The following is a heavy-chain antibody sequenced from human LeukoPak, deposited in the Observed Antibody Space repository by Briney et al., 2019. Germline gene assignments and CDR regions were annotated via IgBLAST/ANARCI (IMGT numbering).Heavy chain of an antibody. V-gene: IGHV4-59*01. CDR1: GGSISSYY. Sequence: SETLSLTCTVAGGSISSYYWSWIRQPPGKGLEWSGYIYYSGSTNYNPSLKSRVTISVDTSKNQFSLKLSSVTAEYTAVYYCARVAHSSRLGNAFDSLGQGTMVTVSS. CDR3: ARVAHSSRLGNAFDS. J-gene: IGHJ3*02. CDR2: IYYSGST. D-gene: IGHD6-13*01.